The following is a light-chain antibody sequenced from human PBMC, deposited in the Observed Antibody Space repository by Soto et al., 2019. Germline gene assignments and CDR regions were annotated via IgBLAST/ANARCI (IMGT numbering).Light chain of an antibody. CDR2: DND. V-gene: IGLV1-51*01. Sequence: QSVLTQPPSVSAAPGQKVNISCSGSSSNIGNDYVSWYQQLPGTAPKLLIYDNDKRPSGIPDRFSGSKSGTSATLGITGLQTGDEADYHCATWDNSLSSVIFGGGTQLTVL. CDR1: SSNIGNDY. CDR3: ATWDNSLSSVI. J-gene: IGLJ7*01.